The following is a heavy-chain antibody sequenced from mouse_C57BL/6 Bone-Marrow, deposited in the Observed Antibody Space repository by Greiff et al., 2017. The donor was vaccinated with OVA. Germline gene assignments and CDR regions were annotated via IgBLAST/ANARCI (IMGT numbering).Heavy chain of an antibody. CDR3: ARWRGGAAWFAY. V-gene: IGHV1-55*01. CDR1: GYTFTSYW. Sequence: QVQLQQPGAELVKPGASVKMSCKASGYTFTSYWITWVKQRPGQGLEWIGDIYPGSGSTNYNEKFKSKATLTVDTSSSTAYMQLSSLTSEDSAVYYCARWRGGAAWFAYWGQGTLVTVSA. J-gene: IGHJ3*01. CDR2: IYPGSGST.